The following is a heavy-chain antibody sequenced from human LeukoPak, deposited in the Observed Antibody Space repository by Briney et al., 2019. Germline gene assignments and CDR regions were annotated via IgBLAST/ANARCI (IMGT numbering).Heavy chain of an antibody. Sequence: GRSLRLSCAASGFTFSSYGMHWVRQAPGKGLEWVAVISYDGSNKYYADSVKGRFTISRDNSKNTLYRQMNSLRGEDTAVYYCAKTPGAINYYFDYWGQGTLVTVSS. V-gene: IGHV3-30*18. CDR2: ISYDGSNK. CDR1: GFTFSSYG. D-gene: IGHD2-2*01. J-gene: IGHJ4*02. CDR3: AKTPGAINYYFDY.